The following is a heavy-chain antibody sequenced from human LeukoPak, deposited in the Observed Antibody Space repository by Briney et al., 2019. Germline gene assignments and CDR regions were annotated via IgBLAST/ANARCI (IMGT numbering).Heavy chain of an antibody. CDR1: GYTFTGYY. D-gene: IGHD3-10*01. CDR2: INPNSGGT. V-gene: IGHV1-2*02. Sequence: GASVKVSCKASGYTFTGYYMHWVRQAPGQGLEWMGWINPNSGGTNYAQKFQGRVTMTRDTSISTAYMELSRLRSDDTAVYYCAREGLLWFGELLFNWFDPWGQGTLATVSS. CDR3: AREGLLWFGELLFNWFDP. J-gene: IGHJ5*02.